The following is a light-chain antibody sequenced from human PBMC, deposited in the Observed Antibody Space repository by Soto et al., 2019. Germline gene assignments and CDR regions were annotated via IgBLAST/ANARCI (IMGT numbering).Light chain of an antibody. CDR3: QQYGGSPPFT. CDR1: QSVSSSF. Sequence: EIVLTQSPGTLSLSPGERATLSCRASQSVSSSFLAWYQQKPGQGPRLLIYGTSSRATGIPDRFSGSGSGTDFTLTISRLEPEDFALYYCQQYGGSPPFTFGPGTKVDI. CDR2: GTS. V-gene: IGKV3-20*01. J-gene: IGKJ3*01.